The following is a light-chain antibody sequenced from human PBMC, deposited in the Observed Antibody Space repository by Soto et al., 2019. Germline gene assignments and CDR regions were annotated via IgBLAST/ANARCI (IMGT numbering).Light chain of an antibody. CDR2: GNS. Sequence: QSVLTQPPSVSGAPGHRVTISCTGSSSNIGAGYDVHWYQQLPGTAPKLLIYGNSNRPSGVPDRFSGSKSGTSASLAITGLQAEDEADYYCQSYDSSLSGFYVFGTGTKVTVL. CDR1: SSNIGAGYD. CDR3: QSYDSSLSGFYV. J-gene: IGLJ1*01. V-gene: IGLV1-40*01.